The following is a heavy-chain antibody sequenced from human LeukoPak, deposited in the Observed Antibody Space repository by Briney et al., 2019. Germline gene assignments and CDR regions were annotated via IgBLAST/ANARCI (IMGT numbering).Heavy chain of an antibody. CDR2: ISYDGSNK. V-gene: IGHV3-30*18. D-gene: IGHD5-12*01. CDR3: AKDRSYSGYDADGMDV. J-gene: IGHJ6*02. Sequence: GGSLRLSCAASGLTFSNYDMSWVRQAPGKGLEWVAVISYDGSNKYYADSVKGRFTISRDNSKNTLYLQMNSLRAEDTAVYYCAKDRSYSGYDADGMDVWGQGTTVTVSS. CDR1: GLTFSNYD.